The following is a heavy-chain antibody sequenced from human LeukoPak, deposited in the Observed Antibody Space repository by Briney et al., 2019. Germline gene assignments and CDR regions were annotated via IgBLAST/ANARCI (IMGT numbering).Heavy chain of an antibody. CDR3: AREIWFFDS. J-gene: IGHJ5*01. CDR1: GYTFTGNF. Sequence: ASVNDSCKASGYTFTGNFMHWVRQAPGQGLEWMGWSNPDSGAKEYAQRFQGRVTLTSNTSVSTTYMELTSLKSDDTAVYFCAREIWFFDSWGQGTLVTVSS. CDR2: SNPDSGAK. V-gene: IGHV1-2*02. D-gene: IGHD3-10*01.